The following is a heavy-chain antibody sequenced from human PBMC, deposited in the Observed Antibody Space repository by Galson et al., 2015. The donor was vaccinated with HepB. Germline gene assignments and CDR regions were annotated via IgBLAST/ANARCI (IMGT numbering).Heavy chain of an antibody. CDR2: INHSGST. D-gene: IGHD1-26*01. CDR1: GGSFSGYY. J-gene: IGHJ4*02. Sequence: SETLSLTCAVYGGSFSGYYWSWIRQPPGKGLEWIGEINHSGSTNYNPSLKSRVTISVDTSKNQFSLKLSSVTAADTAVYYCARVVGATDYWGQGTLVTVSS. V-gene: IGHV4-34*01. CDR3: ARVVGATDY.